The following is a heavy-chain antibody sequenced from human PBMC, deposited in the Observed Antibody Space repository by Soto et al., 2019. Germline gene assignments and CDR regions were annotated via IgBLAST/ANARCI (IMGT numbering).Heavy chain of an antibody. CDR2: LYWDDDK. CDR3: AHIVVAGLGYYFDY. D-gene: IGHD6-19*01. CDR1: GFSLSSTRMA. V-gene: IGHV2-5*02. Sequence: QITLKESGPTLVKPTQTLTLTCTFSGFSLSSTRMAVGWIRQPPGTALEWLALLYWDDDKRYSPFLKSRLTITKDTSKNQAVLTMSNMDPVDTARYYCAHIVVAGLGYYFDYWGQGTLVTVSS. J-gene: IGHJ4*02.